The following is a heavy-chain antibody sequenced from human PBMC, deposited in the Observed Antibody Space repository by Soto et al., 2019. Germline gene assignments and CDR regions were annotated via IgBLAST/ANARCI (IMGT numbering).Heavy chain of an antibody. CDR3: ARDLVLTGYSDYYYYGMDV. Sequence: GGSLRLSCAASGFTVSNNYMSWVRQAPGKGLEWVSVVYSGGSTYYADSVKGRFTISRDNSKNTVYLQMNSLRAEDTAVYYCARDLVLTGYSDYYYYGMDVWGQGTTVTV. D-gene: IGHD3-9*01. CDR1: GFTVSNNY. CDR2: VYSGGST. V-gene: IGHV3-53*01. J-gene: IGHJ6*02.